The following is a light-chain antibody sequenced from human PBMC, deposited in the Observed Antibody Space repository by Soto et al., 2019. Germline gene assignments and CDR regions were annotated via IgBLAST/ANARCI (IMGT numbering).Light chain of an antibody. CDR2: SSS. V-gene: IGKV1-5*01. J-gene: IGKJ1*01. CDR1: ETISTW. CDR3: LQYNDYSWT. Sequence: DTQMTQSPSTLSASVGDRVTITCLASETISTWLAWYQQKPGQAPKLLIYSSSFLESGVPSRFSGSGSGTEFTLTISSLQPDDFATYYCLQYNDYSWTFGQGTKVQIK.